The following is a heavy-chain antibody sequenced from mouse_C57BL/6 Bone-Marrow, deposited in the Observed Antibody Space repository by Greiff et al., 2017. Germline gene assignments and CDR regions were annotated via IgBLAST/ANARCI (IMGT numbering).Heavy chain of an antibody. CDR1: GYAFTNYL. V-gene: IGHV1-54*01. Sequence: VQLVESGAELVRPGTSVKVSCKASGYAFTNYLIEWVKQRPGRGLEWIGVINPGSGGTNYNEKFKGKATLTADKSSSTAYMQLSSLTSEDSAVYFCARYPYTAMDYWGQGTSVTVSS. CDR3: ARYPYTAMDY. J-gene: IGHJ4*01. CDR2: INPGSGGT. D-gene: IGHD2-10*01.